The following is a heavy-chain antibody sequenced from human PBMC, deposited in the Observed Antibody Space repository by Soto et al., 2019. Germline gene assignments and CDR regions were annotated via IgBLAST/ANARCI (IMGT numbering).Heavy chain of an antibody. J-gene: IGHJ6*02. CDR3: ARDGKNYDFWSGYPGYYYYGMDV. Sequence: QVQLVQSGAEVKKPGSSVKVSCKASGGTFSSYAISWMRQAPGQGLEWMGGIIPIFGTANYAQKFQGRVTITADESTSTAYMELSSLRSEDTAVYYCARDGKNYDFWSGYPGYYYYGMDVWGQGTTVTVSS. D-gene: IGHD3-3*01. V-gene: IGHV1-69*01. CDR2: IIPIFGTA. CDR1: GGTFSSYA.